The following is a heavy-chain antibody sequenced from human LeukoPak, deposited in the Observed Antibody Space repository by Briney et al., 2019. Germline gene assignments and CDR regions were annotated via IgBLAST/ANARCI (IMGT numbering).Heavy chain of an antibody. J-gene: IGHJ4*02. Sequence: GGSLRLSCAASGFTFSNYGMHWVRQAPGKGLEWLSYINGRGTYIDYAESLKGRITISRDNAQNSLYLQMNSLRVEDTAVYYCARDTVRFAGMNYFDYWGQGTLVTVSS. D-gene: IGHD6-13*01. CDR1: GFTFSNYG. CDR2: INGRGTYI. CDR3: ARDTVRFAGMNYFDY. V-gene: IGHV3-21*06.